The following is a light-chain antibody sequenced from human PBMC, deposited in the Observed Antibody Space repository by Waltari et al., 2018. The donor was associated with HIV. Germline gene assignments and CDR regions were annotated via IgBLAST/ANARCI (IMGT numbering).Light chain of an antibody. CDR2: KDI. CDR1: SLPQKY. J-gene: IGLJ3*02. Sequence: SYKLTQTPSVSVSPGQTARINCSRGSLPQKYPSWYRQKTGQAPLLLTYKDIERPSGIPERISGSRSGTGVTLTISGVQAEDEGDYYCQSTDHDGTWVFGGGTKLTVL. V-gene: IGLV3-25*03. CDR3: QSTDHDGTWV.